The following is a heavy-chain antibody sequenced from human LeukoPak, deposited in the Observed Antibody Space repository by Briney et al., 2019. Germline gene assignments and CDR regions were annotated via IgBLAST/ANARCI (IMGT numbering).Heavy chain of an antibody. Sequence: ASVKVSCKASGYTFTSYGISWVRQAPGQGLEWMGWISAYNGNTNYAQKLQGRVTMTTDTSTSTAYMELRSLRSDDTAVYYCARDLFDYGDNNWFDPWGQGTLVTVSS. CDR2: ISAYNGNT. CDR1: GYTFTSYG. J-gene: IGHJ5*02. D-gene: IGHD4-17*01. V-gene: IGHV1-18*04. CDR3: ARDLFDYGDNNWFDP.